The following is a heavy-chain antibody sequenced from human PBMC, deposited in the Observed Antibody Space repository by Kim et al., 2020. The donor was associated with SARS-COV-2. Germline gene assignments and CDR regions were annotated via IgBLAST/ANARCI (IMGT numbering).Heavy chain of an antibody. D-gene: IGHD2-15*01. CDR2: ISYDGSNK. V-gene: IGHV3-30*04. J-gene: IGHJ3*02. CDR3: ARDSRLPTYCSGGSCYSVSVVGAFDI. CDR1: GFTFSSYA. Sequence: GGSLRLSCAASGFTFSSYAMHWVRQAPGKGLEWVAVISYDGSNKYYADSVKGRFTISRDNSKNTLYLQMNSLRAEDTAVYYCARDSRLPTYCSGGSCYSVSVVGAFDIWGQGTMVTVSS.